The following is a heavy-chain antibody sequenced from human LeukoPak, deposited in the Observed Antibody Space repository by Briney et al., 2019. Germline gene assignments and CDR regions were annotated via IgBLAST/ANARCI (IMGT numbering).Heavy chain of an antibody. CDR3: AKASYSSGLAPAFDI. Sequence: GGSLRLSCAASGFTFDDYAMHWVRQAPGKGLEWVSGITWNRGSIGYADPVKGRFTISRDNAKNSLHLQMNSLRAEDTALYYCAKASYSSGLAPAFDIWGQGTMVTVSS. CDR2: ITWNRGSI. CDR1: GFTFDDYA. V-gene: IGHV3-9*01. D-gene: IGHD6-19*01. J-gene: IGHJ3*02.